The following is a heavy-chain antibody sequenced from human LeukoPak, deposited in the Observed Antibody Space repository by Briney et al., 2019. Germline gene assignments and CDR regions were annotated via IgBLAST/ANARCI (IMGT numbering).Heavy chain of an antibody. J-gene: IGHJ3*02. CDR1: GFTFSSYA. Sequence: GRSLRLSCAASGFTFSSYAMHWVRQAPGKGLEWVAVISYDGSNKYYADSVKGRFTISRDNSKNTLYLQMNSLRAEDTAVYYCASNGLPAAFDIWGQGTMVTVSS. CDR3: ASNGLPAAFDI. V-gene: IGHV3-30*04. D-gene: IGHD2-21*02. CDR2: ISYDGSNK.